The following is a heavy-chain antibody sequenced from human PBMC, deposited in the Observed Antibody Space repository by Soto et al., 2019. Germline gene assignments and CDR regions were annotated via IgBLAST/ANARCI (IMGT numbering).Heavy chain of an antibody. CDR3: ARISAYSSGWYTYYFDY. CDR2: FFYGGTS. D-gene: IGHD6-13*01. Sequence: QVQLQESGPGLVKPSETLSFTCTVSGGSTSSYYWGWIRQSPGKALEWIGYFFYGGTSNYNPSLRSRVTISGDTAENQLSLRLTSVTAADTAVYYCARISAYSSGWYTYYFDYWGHGILVTVSS. CDR1: GGSTSSYY. V-gene: IGHV4-59*01. J-gene: IGHJ4*01.